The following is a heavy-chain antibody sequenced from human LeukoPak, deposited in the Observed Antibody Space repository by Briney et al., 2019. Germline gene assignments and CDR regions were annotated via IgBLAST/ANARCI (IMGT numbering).Heavy chain of an antibody. CDR2: IIPIFGLA. V-gene: IGHV1-69*04. D-gene: IGHD4-17*01. J-gene: IGHJ5*02. CDR1: GGTFSSYA. Sequence: SVKVSCKASGGTFSSYAISWVRQAPGQGLEWMGRIIPIFGLANYAQKFQGRVTITADKSTSTAYMELSSLRSEDTAVYYCAREAPHYGDLNWFDPWGQGTLVTVSS. CDR3: AREAPHYGDLNWFDP.